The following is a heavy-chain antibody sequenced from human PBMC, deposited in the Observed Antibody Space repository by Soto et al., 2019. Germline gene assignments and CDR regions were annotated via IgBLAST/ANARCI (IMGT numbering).Heavy chain of an antibody. D-gene: IGHD2-2*01. V-gene: IGHV3-30*18. CDR2: ISYDGSFK. Sequence: PGGSLRLSCAASGFTFSSYGMHWVRQAPGKGLEWVAVISYDGSFKYYADSVKGRFTIPRDNSKNTLYLQMNSLRPEDTALYYCAKDSDQLLFDYYYYGMDVWGQGTTVTVSS. J-gene: IGHJ6*02. CDR1: GFTFSSYG. CDR3: AKDSDQLLFDYYYYGMDV.